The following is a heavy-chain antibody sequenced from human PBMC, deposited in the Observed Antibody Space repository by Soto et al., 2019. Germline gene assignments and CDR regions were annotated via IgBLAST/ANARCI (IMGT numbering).Heavy chain of an antibody. J-gene: IGHJ4*02. Sequence: PSGTLSLTCSVSDDSINSDKYYWGWIRQPPGKGLEWIGSIYYRGNAYYNPSLQTRVTISLDKSKSQFSLKLNSVAAADSAVYFCARLEGLATISYYFDFWGPGALVTVSS. CDR1: DDSINSDKYY. CDR2: IYYRGNA. CDR3: ARLEGLATISYYFDF. V-gene: IGHV4-39*01. D-gene: IGHD3-16*02.